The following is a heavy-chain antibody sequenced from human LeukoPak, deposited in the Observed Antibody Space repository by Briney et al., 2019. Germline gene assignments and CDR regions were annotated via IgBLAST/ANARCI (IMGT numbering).Heavy chain of an antibody. CDR1: GYTFTSYD. CDR3: ARGSRRNLLYFFDL. V-gene: IGHV1-8*01. D-gene: IGHD1-14*01. CDR2: MNPNSGNT. J-gene: IGHJ4*02. Sequence: ASVKVSCKASGYTFTSYDINWVRQATGQGLEWMGWMNPNSGNTGYARKFQGRVIMTRNTSISTTYMELSSLRSEDTAVYYCARGSRRNLLYFFDLWGQGTLVTVSS.